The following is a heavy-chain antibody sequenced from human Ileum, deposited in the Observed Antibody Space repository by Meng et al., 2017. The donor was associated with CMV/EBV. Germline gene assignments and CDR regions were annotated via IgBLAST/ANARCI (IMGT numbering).Heavy chain of an antibody. D-gene: IGHD3-3*01. J-gene: IGHJ5*02. CDR2: ISGSGGRT. CDR1: GFSFSSYT. V-gene: IGHV3-23*01. CDR3: ASILRFLDHNWFDP. Sequence: SGFSFSSYTMSWVRQAQGKGLEWVSAISGSGGRTYYADSVKGQFTISRDKSKNTLYLQMNSLRAEDTAVYYCASILRFLDHNWFDPWGQGTLVTVSS.